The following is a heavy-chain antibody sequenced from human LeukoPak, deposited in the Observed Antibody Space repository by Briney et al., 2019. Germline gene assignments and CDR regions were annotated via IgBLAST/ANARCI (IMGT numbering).Heavy chain of an antibody. J-gene: IGHJ4*02. CDR1: GFTFSSYA. CDR2: ISGSGGST. D-gene: IGHD1-26*01. Sequence: PGGSLRLSCAASGFTFSSYAMSWVRQAPGKGLEWVSAISGSGGSTYYADSVKGRFTISRDNAKNSLYLQMNGLRAEDTAIYYCARELVGALSSFDYWGQGTLVTVSS. CDR3: ARELVGALSSFDY. V-gene: IGHV3-23*01.